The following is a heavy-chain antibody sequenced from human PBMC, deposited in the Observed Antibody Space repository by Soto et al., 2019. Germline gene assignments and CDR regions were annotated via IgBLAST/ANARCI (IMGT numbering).Heavy chain of an antibody. CDR2: ISYDGSNI. J-gene: IGHJ4*02. V-gene: IGHV3-30-3*01. D-gene: IGHD7-27*01. CDR3: ARSLTGSLPDY. Sequence: GGSLRLSCAASGFTFSSYTMHWVRQAPGKGLEWAAVISYDGSNIHFADSVKGRFTISRDNSKNTLYLVMNSLRAEDTAVYYCARSLTGSLPDYWGQGTVVTVSS. CDR1: GFTFSSYT.